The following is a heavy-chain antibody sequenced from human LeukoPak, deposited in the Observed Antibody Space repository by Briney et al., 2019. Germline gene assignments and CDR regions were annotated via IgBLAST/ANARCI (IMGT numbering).Heavy chain of an antibody. CDR2: IYTSGTT. CDR3: ARLVTTGGNWYFDL. Sequence: PSETLSLTCSVSGASLSSYYWSWIRRPPGKELEWIGYIYTSGTTDYNPSLKSRVTMSVDTSSNHVSLNLSSVTTADTAVYYCARLVTTGGNWYFDLWGRGTLVTVSS. CDR1: GASLSSYY. D-gene: IGHD4-11*01. J-gene: IGHJ2*01. V-gene: IGHV4-4*09.